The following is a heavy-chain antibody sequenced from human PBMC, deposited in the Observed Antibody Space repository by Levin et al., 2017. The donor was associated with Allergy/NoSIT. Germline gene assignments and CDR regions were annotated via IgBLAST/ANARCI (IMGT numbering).Heavy chain of an antibody. CDR3: ARDYYASGSYSWFDP. CDR2: IYYSENT. D-gene: IGHD3-10*01. V-gene: IGHV4-39*07. Sequence: PGGSLRLSCTVSGGSISSGSYYWGWIRQPPGKGLEWIGSIYYSENTYCNPSLKSRVTISVDTSKNQFSLKLSSVTAADTAVYYCARDYYASGSYSWFDPWGQGTLVSVSS. CDR1: GGSISSGSYY. J-gene: IGHJ5*02.